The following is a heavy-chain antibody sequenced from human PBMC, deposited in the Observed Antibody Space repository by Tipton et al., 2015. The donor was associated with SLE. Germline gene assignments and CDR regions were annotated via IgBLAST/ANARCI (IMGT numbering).Heavy chain of an antibody. J-gene: IGHJ6*03. V-gene: IGHV3-23*01. CDR3: AKDKRSVSFYIDV. CDR2: ISGSAAYT. D-gene: IGHD5/OR15-5a*01. Sequence: SLRLSCTASGFTFSNYWMSWVRQAPGKGLEWVSGISGSAAYTDYADSVKGRFTSSRDNSKNTLYLQMNSLRTEDTGMYYCAKDKRSVSFYIDVWGEGTTVTVSS. CDR1: GFTFSNYW.